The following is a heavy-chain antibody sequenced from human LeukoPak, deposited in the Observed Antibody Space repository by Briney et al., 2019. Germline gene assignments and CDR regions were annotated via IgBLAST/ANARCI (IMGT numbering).Heavy chain of an antibody. CDR2: IYYRGTS. J-gene: IGHJ4*02. D-gene: IGHD2-15*01. CDR3: ARHYCSGGNCYYFDH. CDR1: GGSISGYY. Sequence: SETLSLTCTVSGGSISGYYWSWIRQPPGQGLEWIGFIYYRGTSKYNPSLMSRVTMSIDTSKNQVSLKLSSVTAADTAVYYCARHYCSGGNCYYFDHWGQGTLVTVSS. V-gene: IGHV4-59*08.